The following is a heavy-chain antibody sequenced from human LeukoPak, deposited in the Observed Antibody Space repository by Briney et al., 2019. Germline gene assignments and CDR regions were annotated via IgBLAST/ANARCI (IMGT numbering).Heavy chain of an antibody. Sequence: PSETLSLTCAVYGGSFSVYYWSCIRQPPGKGLEWIGEINHSGSTNYNPSLKSRVTISVDTSKNQFSLKLSSVTAADTAVYYCARGQVGRAGTFRIWTYFDHWGQGTLVIVSS. CDR3: ARGQVGRAGTFRIWTYFDH. V-gene: IGHV4-34*01. J-gene: IGHJ4*02. CDR2: INHSGST. D-gene: IGHD6-19*01. CDR1: GGSFSVYY.